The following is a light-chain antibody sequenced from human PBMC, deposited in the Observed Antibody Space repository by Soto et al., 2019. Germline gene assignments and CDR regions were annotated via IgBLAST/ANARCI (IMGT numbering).Light chain of an antibody. Sequence: QSALTQPPSASGSPGQSVTISCTGTPSDVGGSNSVSWYQQHPGKAPNLMIYDVNKRPSGVPDRFSGSKSGNTASLTVSGLQAADEAYYFCSSYAPSDVVFRGGTKVTVL. CDR1: PSDVGGSNS. CDR2: DVN. CDR3: SSYAPSDVV. J-gene: IGLJ2*01. V-gene: IGLV2-8*01.